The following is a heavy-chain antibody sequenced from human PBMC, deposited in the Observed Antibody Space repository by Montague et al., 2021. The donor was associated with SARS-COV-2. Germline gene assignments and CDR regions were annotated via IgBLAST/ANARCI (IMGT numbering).Heavy chain of an antibody. D-gene: IGHD5-24*01. V-gene: IGHV4-59*01. CDR3: ARAVPRWLQFDPYFDY. J-gene: IGHJ4*02. CDR1: GGSISSYY. CDR2: IYYSWST. Sequence: SETLSLTCTVSGGSISSYYWCWIWQPPGKGLEWIGYIYYSWSTNSNPSPTSRVTISVDTSKNQFSLKLSSVTAADTAVSFCARAVPRWLQFDPYFDYWGQGTLVTVSS.